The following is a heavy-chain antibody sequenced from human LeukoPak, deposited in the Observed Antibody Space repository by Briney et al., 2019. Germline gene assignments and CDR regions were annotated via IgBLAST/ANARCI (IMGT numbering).Heavy chain of an antibody. D-gene: IGHD1-26*01. V-gene: IGHV1-2*02. CDR2: INPNSGGT. CDR3: ARDGSYSGSYSAFDI. J-gene: IGHJ3*02. CDR1: GYTFTGHY. Sequence: ASVKVSCKASGYTFTGHYMHWVRQAPGQGLEWMGWINPNSGGTNYAQKFQGRVTMTRDTSISTAYMELSRLRSDDSAVYYYARDGSYSGSYSAFDIWGQGTMVTVSS.